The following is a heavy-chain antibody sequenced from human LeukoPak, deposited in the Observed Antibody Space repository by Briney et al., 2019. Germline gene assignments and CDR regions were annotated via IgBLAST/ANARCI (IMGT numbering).Heavy chain of an antibody. CDR2: IRSDGSDT. V-gene: IGHV3-74*01. CDR1: GFTFSDTW. CDR3: AKYLFGSY. Sequence: PGGSLRLSCAASGFTFSDTWMHWVRQAPGEGLVWVSRIRSDGSDTRYAESVKGRFTISRDNAKNTLYLQMNSLRAEDTAVYYCAKYLFGSYWGQGTLVTVSS. D-gene: IGHD3-10*02. J-gene: IGHJ4*02.